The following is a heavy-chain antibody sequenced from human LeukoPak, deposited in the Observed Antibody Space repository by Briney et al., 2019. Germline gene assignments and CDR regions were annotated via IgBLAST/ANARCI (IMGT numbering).Heavy chain of an antibody. CDR2: IYSSGST. D-gene: IGHD2-15*01. V-gene: IGHV4-59*01. Sequence: SETLSLTCTVSGGSISSYYWSWIRQPPGKGLEWIGYIYSSGSTNYNPSLKSRITISVDTSKNQFSLKLTSVTAADTAVYYCARVGGYYPYYFGYWGQGTLVTVSS. CDR3: ARVGGYYPYYFGY. J-gene: IGHJ4*02. CDR1: GGSISSYY.